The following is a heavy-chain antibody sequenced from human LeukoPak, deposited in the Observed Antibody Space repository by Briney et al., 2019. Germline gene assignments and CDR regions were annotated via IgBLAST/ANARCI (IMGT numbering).Heavy chain of an antibody. V-gene: IGHV4-59*01. CDR2: SYYSGST. Sequence: PSETLSLTRTVSGGSLSSFYWSWIRQPPGKGLGWIGYSYYSGSTNYNPSLKSRVTISVDTSKNQFSLKLSSVTAADTAVYYCAHSVRPIGGDFDYWGQGTLVTVSS. J-gene: IGHJ4*02. CDR3: AHSVRPIGGDFDY. CDR1: GGSLSSFY. D-gene: IGHD1-26*01.